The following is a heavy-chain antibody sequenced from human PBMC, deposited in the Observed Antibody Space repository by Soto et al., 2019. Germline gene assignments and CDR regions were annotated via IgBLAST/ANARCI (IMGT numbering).Heavy chain of an antibody. CDR1: GYTFTGYY. V-gene: IGHV1-2*04. CDR2: INPNSGGT. Sequence: WASVKVSCKASGYTFTGYYMHWVRQAPGQGLEWMGWINPNSGGTNYAQKFQGWVTMTRDTSISTAYMELSRLRSDDTAVYYCARSRAYSSSVYYYYYGMDVWGQGTTVTVSS. D-gene: IGHD6-6*01. J-gene: IGHJ6*02. CDR3: ARSRAYSSSVYYYYYGMDV.